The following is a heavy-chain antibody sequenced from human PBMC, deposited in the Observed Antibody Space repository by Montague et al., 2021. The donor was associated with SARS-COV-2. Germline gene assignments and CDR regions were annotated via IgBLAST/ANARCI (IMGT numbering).Heavy chain of an antibody. D-gene: IGHD3-10*01. J-gene: IGHJ4*02. CDR3: ARAPYYGPGKPYQFDY. CDR1: GYSINSTYY. Sequence: ETLSLTCTVSGYSINSTYYWGWIRQPPGKGLEWIGCSYHSGTTHYHPSLKSRVTISLDTSNNHFSLKVTSVTAADTAVYYCARAPYYGPGKPYQFDYWGRGTLVTVSS. V-gene: IGHV4-38-2*02. CDR2: SYHSGTT.